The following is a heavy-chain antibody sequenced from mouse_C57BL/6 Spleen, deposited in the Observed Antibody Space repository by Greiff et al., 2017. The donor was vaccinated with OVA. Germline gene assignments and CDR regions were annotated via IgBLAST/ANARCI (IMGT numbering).Heavy chain of an antibody. V-gene: IGHV1-59*01. Sequence: VQLQQPGAELVRPGTSVKLSCKASGYTFTSYWMHWVKQRPGQGLEWIGVIDPSDSYTNYNQKFKGKATLTVDTSSSTAYMQLSSLTSEDSAVYYCARGSSGYVPFAYWGQGTLVTVSA. CDR1: GYTFTSYW. CDR2: IDPSDSYT. D-gene: IGHD3-2*02. CDR3: ARGSSGYVPFAY. J-gene: IGHJ3*01.